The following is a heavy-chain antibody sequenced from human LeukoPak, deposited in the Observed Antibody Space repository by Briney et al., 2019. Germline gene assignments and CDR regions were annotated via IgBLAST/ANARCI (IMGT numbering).Heavy chain of an antibody. D-gene: IGHD6-19*01. J-gene: IGHJ4*02. V-gene: IGHV3-23*01. Sequence: PGGSLRLSCAASGFTFSNYAMSWVRQVPGKDLEWVSATTGGGVTTYYADSVKGRFTIFRDNSENTLFLETNSLRAEDTAVYYCAKDRSGNSGPFDYWGQGTLVTVSS. CDR2: TTGGGVTT. CDR1: GFTFSNYA. CDR3: AKDRSGNSGPFDY.